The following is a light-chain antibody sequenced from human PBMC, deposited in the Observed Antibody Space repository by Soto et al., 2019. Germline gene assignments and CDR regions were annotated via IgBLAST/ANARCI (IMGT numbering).Light chain of an antibody. CDR3: AAWDDILNGYV. Sequence: QPALTQPPSASGTPGQRVTISCSGSSSNIESNTVTWYQQLPGTAPKLVIYSNYDRPSGVPDRFSGSTSGTSASLVIRGLQSEDEADYYCAAWDDILNGYVFGGGTKVTV. CDR1: SSNIESNT. CDR2: SNY. J-gene: IGLJ1*01. V-gene: IGLV1-44*01.